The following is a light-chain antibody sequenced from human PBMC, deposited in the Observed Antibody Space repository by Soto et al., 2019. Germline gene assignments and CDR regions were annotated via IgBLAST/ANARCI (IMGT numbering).Light chain of an antibody. CDR2: DAS. CDR1: ENVRTF. J-gene: IGKJ1*01. Sequence: EVVLTQSPATLSLSPGERATLSCRASENVRTFVDWYQQKPGQAPRLLIYDASNRATGIPARFSGSGSGTEFTLTISSLQPDDFATYYCQQYNSLWTFGQGTKVDIK. V-gene: IGKV3-11*01. CDR3: QQYNSLWT.